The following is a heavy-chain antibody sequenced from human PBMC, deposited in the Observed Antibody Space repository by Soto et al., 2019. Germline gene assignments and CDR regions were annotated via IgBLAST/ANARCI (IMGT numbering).Heavy chain of an antibody. V-gene: IGHV3-48*03. J-gene: IGHJ4*02. CDR3: ARENVGANDY. Sequence: EVQLVESGGGLEQPGGSLRLSCAASGFTLSSYEMNWVRQAPGKGLEWVSHISRSGSAIYYADSVKGRFTISRDNAKNSRSLQMNSLRVEDTAVYYCARENVGANDYWGQGTLVTVSS. D-gene: IGHD1-26*01. CDR1: GFTLSSYE. CDR2: ISRSGSAI.